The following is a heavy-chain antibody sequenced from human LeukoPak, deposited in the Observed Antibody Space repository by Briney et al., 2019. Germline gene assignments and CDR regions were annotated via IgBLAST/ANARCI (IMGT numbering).Heavy chain of an antibody. D-gene: IGHD6-6*01. CDR2: GLYTGNT. J-gene: IGHJ4*02. Sequence: PSETLSLTCSVSGGSISVNHYYWGWIRQPPGKGLEWIGSGLYTGNTYSNPSLRSRVTISVDTSKNEFSLKMNSVTAADTAVYYCAREHRSSKYFDSWGQGALMIVSS. V-gene: IGHV4-39*02. CDR1: GGSISVNHYY. CDR3: AREHRSSKYFDS.